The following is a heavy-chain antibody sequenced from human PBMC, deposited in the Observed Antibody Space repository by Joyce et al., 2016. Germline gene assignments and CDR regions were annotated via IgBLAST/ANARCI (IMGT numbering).Heavy chain of an antibody. V-gene: IGHV3-21*02. CDR1: GFTFTSYA. J-gene: IGHJ4*02. D-gene: IGHD2-15*01. Sequence: EVQLAESGGGLVNPGGSPRLSCAASGFTFTSYAINWVGQGPGKGLGWVSSISSSGSRIYYADSVKGRLTISRDSAKVYLQMNSLRAEDTAVYYCVRGRRSGGPYYFDYWGQGTLVTVSS. CDR2: ISSSGSRI. CDR3: VRGRRSGGPYYFDY.